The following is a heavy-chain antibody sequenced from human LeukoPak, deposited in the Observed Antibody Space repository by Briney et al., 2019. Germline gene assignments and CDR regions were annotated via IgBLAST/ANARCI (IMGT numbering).Heavy chain of an antibody. D-gene: IGHD5-18*01. Sequence: GSLRLSCAASGFTFSSYGMHWVRQAPGKGLEWVAFIQYDGSNKYYADSVNRPFPISSYNSRNTVHLQMNSLRGEDTAVYSCAKDHSRGYSHGPFDFWGQGTLVTVSS. CDR1: GFTFSSYG. CDR2: IQYDGSNK. V-gene: IGHV3-30*02. J-gene: IGHJ4*02. CDR3: AKDHSRGYSHGPFDF.